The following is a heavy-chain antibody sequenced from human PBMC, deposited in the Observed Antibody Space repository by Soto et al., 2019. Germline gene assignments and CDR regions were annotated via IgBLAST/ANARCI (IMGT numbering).Heavy chain of an antibody. CDR2: INPSGDST. CDR1: GFTFRSYS. CDR3: AKRPKAGRPVDV. V-gene: IGHV3-23*01. D-gene: IGHD6-6*01. J-gene: IGHJ6*04. Sequence: EAQLSESGGGLVQPGGSLRLSCAASGFTFRSYSMSWVRQAPGKGLEWVSAINPSGDSTYYADSVKGRLTISRDNSKNTVYLQINSLRAEDTAIYYCAKRPKAGRPVDVWGKGTTVTVSS.